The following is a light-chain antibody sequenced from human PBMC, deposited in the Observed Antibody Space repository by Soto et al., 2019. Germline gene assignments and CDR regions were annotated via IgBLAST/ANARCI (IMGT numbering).Light chain of an antibody. J-gene: IGLJ1*01. CDR3: GTWDSSLSAGGDV. V-gene: IGLV1-51*01. Sequence: QSVLTQPPSVSAAPGQKVTISCSGSSSNIGNNYVSWYQQLPGTAPKLLIYDNNKRPSGIPDRFSGSKSGTSATLGITGLQTGDEADYYRGTWDSSLSAGGDVFGTGTKVTVL. CDR1: SSNIGNNY. CDR2: DNN.